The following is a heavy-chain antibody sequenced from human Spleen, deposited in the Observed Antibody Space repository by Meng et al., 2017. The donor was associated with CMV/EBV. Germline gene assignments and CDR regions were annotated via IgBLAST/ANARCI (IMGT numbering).Heavy chain of an antibody. V-gene: IGHV2-5*01. D-gene: IGHD4-23*01. Sequence: FSGFSLSASGVGVAWICQPPGKALEWLALIYWNDDKRYSPSLKSRVTIAKDTSKNQVVLTMTDMDPVDTATYYCTRTRDYGGNWLDPWGQGTLVTVSS. CDR2: IYWNDDK. CDR3: TRTRDYGGNWLDP. J-gene: IGHJ5*02. CDR1: GFSLSASGVG.